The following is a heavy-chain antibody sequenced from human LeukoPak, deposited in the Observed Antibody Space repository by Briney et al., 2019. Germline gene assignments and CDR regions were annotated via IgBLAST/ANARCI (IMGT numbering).Heavy chain of an antibody. Sequence: SETLSLTCTVAGGSITSKIYHWGWIRRPPGKALEWIGSTYYSGSTNYNPSLRSRVTISVGTSKNQFSLKLSSVTAADTAVYYCARDPGYYDILTGYYPYYFDYWGQGTLVTVSS. CDR3: ARDPGYYDILTGYYPYYFDY. J-gene: IGHJ4*02. CDR2: TYYSGST. D-gene: IGHD3-9*01. CDR1: GGSITSKIYH. V-gene: IGHV4-39*07.